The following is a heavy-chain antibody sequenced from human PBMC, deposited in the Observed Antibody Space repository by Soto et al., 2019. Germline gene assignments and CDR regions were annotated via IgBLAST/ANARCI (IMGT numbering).Heavy chain of an antibody. CDR2: FYYSENA. D-gene: IGHD2-2*01. V-gene: IGHV4-39*01. Sequence: SETLSLTCSFSGGSISSKSYSWGWIRQPPGKGLEWIGTFYYSENAYYNPSLKSRVTISVDTSKNQFSLKLSSVTAADTAVYYCAKLAGYCSGNSCHGDYAMDVWGQGTTVTVSS. J-gene: IGHJ6*02. CDR1: GGSISSKSYS. CDR3: AKLAGYCSGNSCHGDYAMDV.